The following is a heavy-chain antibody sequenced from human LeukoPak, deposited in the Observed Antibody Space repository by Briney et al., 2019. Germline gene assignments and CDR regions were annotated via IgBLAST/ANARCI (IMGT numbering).Heavy chain of an antibody. Sequence: SETLSLTCAVSGGSISSGGYSWSWIRQPPGKGLEWIGYIYHSGSTYYNPSLKSRVTISVDRSKSQFSLKLSSVTAADTAVYYCARESQERFLEWLIDYWGQGTLVTVSS. J-gene: IGHJ4*02. D-gene: IGHD3-3*01. CDR3: ARESQERFLEWLIDY. CDR2: IYHSGST. V-gene: IGHV4-30-2*01. CDR1: GGSISSGGYS.